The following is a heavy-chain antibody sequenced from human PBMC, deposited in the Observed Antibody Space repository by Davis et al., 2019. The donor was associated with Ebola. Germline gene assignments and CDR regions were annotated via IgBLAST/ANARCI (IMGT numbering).Heavy chain of an antibody. V-gene: IGHV1-2*04. Sequence: ASVKVSCKASGYTFTGYYMHWVRQAPGQGLEWMGWINPNSGGTNYAQKFQGWVTMTRDTSISTAYMELSRLRSDDTAVYYCARDVYSSSWPVGTNYYYGMDVWGQGTTVTVSS. D-gene: IGHD6-13*01. J-gene: IGHJ6*02. CDR1: GYTFTGYY. CDR3: ARDVYSSSWPVGTNYYYGMDV. CDR2: INPNSGGT.